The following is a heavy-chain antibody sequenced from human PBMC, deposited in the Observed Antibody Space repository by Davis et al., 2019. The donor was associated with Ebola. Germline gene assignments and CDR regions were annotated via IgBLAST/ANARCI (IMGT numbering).Heavy chain of an antibody. J-gene: IGHJ4*02. Sequence: GGSLRLSCAASGFTFSSYEMNWVRQAPGKGLEWVGRIRSKANSYATAYAASVKGRFTISRDDSKNTAYLQMNSLKTEDTAVYYCTIYSNAVDYWGQGTLVTVSS. CDR2: IRSKANSYAT. V-gene: IGHV3-73*01. D-gene: IGHD4-11*01. CDR1: GFTFSSYE. CDR3: TIYSNAVDY.